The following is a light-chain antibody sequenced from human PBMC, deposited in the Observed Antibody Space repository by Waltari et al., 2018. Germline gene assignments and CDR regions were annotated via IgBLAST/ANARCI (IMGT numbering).Light chain of an antibody. CDR1: QSVLYSPNNKNY. CDR2: WAS. CDR3: QQCTSISRT. Sequence: DIVMTQSPDSLAVSLGERATINCKSSQSVLYSPNNKNYLAWYQQKPGQPPKLLIYWASTRESGVPDRFSGSGSGTDFTLTISSLQAEDVAVYYCQQCTSISRTFGQGTKVEIK. J-gene: IGKJ1*01. V-gene: IGKV4-1*01.